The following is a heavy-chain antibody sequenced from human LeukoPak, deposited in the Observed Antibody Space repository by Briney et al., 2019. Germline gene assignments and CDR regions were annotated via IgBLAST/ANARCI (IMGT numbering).Heavy chain of an antibody. V-gene: IGHV3-23*01. Sequence: GGSLRLSCAASGFTFSSYAMSWVRQAPGKGLEWVSAISGSGGSSYYADSVKGRFTISRDNSKNTLYLQMNSLRAEDTAVYYCAKTGTPWYYFDYWGQGTLVTVSS. D-gene: IGHD6-13*01. CDR3: AKTGTPWYYFDY. J-gene: IGHJ4*02. CDR2: ISGSGGSS. CDR1: GFTFSSYA.